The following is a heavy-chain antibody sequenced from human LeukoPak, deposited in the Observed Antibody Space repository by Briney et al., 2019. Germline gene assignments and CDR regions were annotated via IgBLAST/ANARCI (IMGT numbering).Heavy chain of an antibody. CDR2: IYYGST. D-gene: IGHD3-22*01. CDR1: GGSISSGDYY. CDR3: ASRGGSSAYYYIAY. J-gene: IGHJ4*02. V-gene: IGHV4-30-4*01. Sequence: SETLSLTCSVSGGSISSGDYYWSWIRQPPGKGLEWIGCIYYGSTYYNPSLKSRVTISVDTSKNQFSLKLSSVTAADTAVYYCASRGGSSAYYYIAYWGQGTLVTVSS.